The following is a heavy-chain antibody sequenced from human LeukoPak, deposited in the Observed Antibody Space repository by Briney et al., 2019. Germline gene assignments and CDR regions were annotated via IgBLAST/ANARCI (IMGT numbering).Heavy chain of an antibody. CDR1: GGTFTGYY. J-gene: IGHJ3*02. D-gene: IGHD2-21*02. Sequence: GASVKVSCKASGGTFTGYYMHWVRQAPGQGLEWMGWINPNSGGTNYAQKFQGRVTMTRDTSISTAYMELSRLTFDDTTIYYCATTLHIVVVTWHAFDIWGQGTMVTVSS. V-gene: IGHV1-2*02. CDR3: ATTLHIVVVTWHAFDI. CDR2: INPNSGGT.